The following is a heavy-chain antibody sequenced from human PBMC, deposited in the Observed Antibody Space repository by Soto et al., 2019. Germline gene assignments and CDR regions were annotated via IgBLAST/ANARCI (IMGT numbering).Heavy chain of an antibody. CDR3: VRTNYGYFAYS. D-gene: IGHD3-10*01. J-gene: IGHJ4*02. Sequence: QITLKESGPTLVKPTQTLTLTCTCSGFSLTTSGVGVGWIRQPPGKALEWLALIYWDDDKRYSPSLKSRLTITKDTSENQVVLTMTNIDPVDTATYYCVRTNYGYFAYSWGQGTLLTVSS. CDR2: IYWDDDK. V-gene: IGHV2-5*02. CDR1: GFSLTTSGVG.